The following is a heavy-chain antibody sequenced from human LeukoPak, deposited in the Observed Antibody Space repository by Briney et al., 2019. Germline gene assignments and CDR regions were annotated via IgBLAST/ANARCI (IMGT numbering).Heavy chain of an antibody. J-gene: IGHJ4*02. V-gene: IGHV4-34*01. CDR3: ARRPPRDRYYDSSGSLDY. D-gene: IGHD3-22*01. Sequence: SETLSLTCAVYGGSFSGYYWSWVRQPPGKGLEWIGEINHSGSTNYNPSLKSRVTISVDTSKNQFSLKLSSVTAADTAVYYCARRPPRDRYYDSSGSLDYWGQGTLVTVSS. CDR2: INHSGST. CDR1: GGSFSGYY.